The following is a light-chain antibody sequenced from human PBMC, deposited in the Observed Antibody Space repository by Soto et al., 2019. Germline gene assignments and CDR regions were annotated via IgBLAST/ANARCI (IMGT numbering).Light chain of an antibody. CDR2: DVN. Sequence: QSALTQPRSVSGSPGQSITISCTGSSSDVGSYNYVSWYQQHPGQAPKFMIYDVNKRPSGVSHRFSGSKSGNTASLTISGLQADDEADYYCLSYAGGYNFVFGSGTKLTVL. V-gene: IGLV2-11*01. CDR1: SSDVGSYNY. J-gene: IGLJ1*01. CDR3: LSYAGGYNFV.